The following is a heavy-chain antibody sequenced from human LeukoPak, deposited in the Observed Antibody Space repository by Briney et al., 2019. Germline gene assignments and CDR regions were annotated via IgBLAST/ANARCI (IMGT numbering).Heavy chain of an antibody. CDR2: INTNTGNP. V-gene: IGHV7-4-1*02. Sequence: ASVKVSCKASGYTFTSYAMNWVRQAPGQGLEWMGWINTNTGNPTYAQGFTRRFVFSLDTSVSTAYLQISSLKAEDTAVYYCARDKVSGSSSPASQGYWGQGTLVTVSS. CDR1: GYTFTSYA. D-gene: IGHD1-26*01. CDR3: ARDKVSGSSSPASQGY. J-gene: IGHJ4*02.